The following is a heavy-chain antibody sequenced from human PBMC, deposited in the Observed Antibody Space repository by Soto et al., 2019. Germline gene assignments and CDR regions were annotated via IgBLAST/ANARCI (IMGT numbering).Heavy chain of an antibody. CDR3: AKLARRTIFGVGPSSPFY. J-gene: IGHJ4*02. CDR1: GFTFSSYA. V-gene: IGHV3-23*01. CDR2: ISGSGGST. D-gene: IGHD3-3*01. Sequence: GGSLRLSCVASGFTFSSYAMSWVRQAPGKGLEWVSAISGSGGSTYYADSVKGRFTISRDNSKNTLYLQMNSLRAEDTAVYYCAKLARRTIFGVGPSSPFYWGQGTLVTVSS.